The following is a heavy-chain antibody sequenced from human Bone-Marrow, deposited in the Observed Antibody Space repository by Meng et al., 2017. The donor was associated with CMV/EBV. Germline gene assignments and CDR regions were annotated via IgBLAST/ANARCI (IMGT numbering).Heavy chain of an antibody. Sequence: ASVKVSCKASGYTFTSYDINWVRQATGQGLEWMGWMNPNSGNTGYAQKFQGRVTMTRNTSISTAYMELSSLRSEDTAVYYCARGRSYYYGMDVWGQGTTVTVSS. CDR2: MNPNSGNT. CDR3: ARGRSYYYGMDV. CDR1: GYTFTSYD. J-gene: IGHJ6*02. V-gene: IGHV1-8*01.